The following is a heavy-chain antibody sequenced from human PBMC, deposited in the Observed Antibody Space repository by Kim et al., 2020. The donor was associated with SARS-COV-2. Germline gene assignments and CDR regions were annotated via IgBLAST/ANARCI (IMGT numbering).Heavy chain of an antibody. V-gene: IGHV4-59*01. CDR2: IYYSGST. CDR1: GGSISSYY. J-gene: IGHJ4*02. D-gene: IGHD1-20*01. CDR3: ASQLSITGTPRFDY. Sequence: SETLSLTCTVSGGSISSYYWSWIRQPPGKGLEWIGYIYYSGSTNYNPSLKSRVTISVDTSKNQFSLKLSSVTAADTAVYYCASQLSITGTPRFDYWGQGTLVTVSP.